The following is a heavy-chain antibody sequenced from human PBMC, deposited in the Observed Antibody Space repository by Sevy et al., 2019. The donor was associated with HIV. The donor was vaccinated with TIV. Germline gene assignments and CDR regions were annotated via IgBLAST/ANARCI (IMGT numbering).Heavy chain of an antibody. V-gene: IGHV1-2*02. J-gene: IGHJ2*01. CDR2: IQAASGGT. D-gene: IGHD1-1*01. CDR3: ARDSATAVGWYFDL. CDR1: GYTFTGYH. Sequence: ASVKVSCKASGYTFTGYHTHWVRQAPGQGLEWMGWIQAASGGTKLALKFQGRVTMTRDTSISTDYMELSGLRSDDTAVYYCARDSATAVGWYFDLWGRGTLVTVSS.